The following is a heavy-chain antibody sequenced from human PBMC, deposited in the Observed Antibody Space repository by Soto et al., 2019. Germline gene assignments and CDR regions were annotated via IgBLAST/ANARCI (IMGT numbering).Heavy chain of an antibody. CDR3: ATDPRHSWSWVY. J-gene: IGHJ4*02. CDR1: GYTFTSHY. Sequence: ASVKVSCKAIGYTFTSHYMHWVRQAPGQGLEWMGTIFPGGVNIAYAQKFQGRVTMTKDTSTSTLYLQMNSLKTEDTAVYYCATDPRHSWSWVYWGQGTLVTVSS. V-gene: IGHV1-46*01. D-gene: IGHD2-21*01. CDR2: IFPGGVNI.